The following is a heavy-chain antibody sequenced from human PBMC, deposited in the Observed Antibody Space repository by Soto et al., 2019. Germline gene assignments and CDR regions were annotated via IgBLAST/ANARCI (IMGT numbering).Heavy chain of an antibody. J-gene: IGHJ5*02. V-gene: IGHV5-51*01. CDR2: IYPGDSDT. CDR3: ARQAYYDFWSGPSPWFDH. Sequence: XESLKISCKGSGCSFTSYWIGWVRQMPGKGLEWMGIIYPGDSDTRYSPSFQGQVTISADKSISTAYLQWSSLKASDTAMYYCARQAYYDFWSGPSPWFDHWGQGSLVTVSS. CDR1: GCSFTSYW. D-gene: IGHD3-3*01.